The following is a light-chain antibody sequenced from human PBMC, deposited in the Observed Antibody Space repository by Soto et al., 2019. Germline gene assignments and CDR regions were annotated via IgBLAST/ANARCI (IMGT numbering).Light chain of an antibody. J-gene: IGKJ5*01. V-gene: IGKV3-11*01. CDR1: LSVSNS. Sequence: EIVLTQSPATLSLSPGERATLSCRASLSVSNSLAWYQQKLGQAPRLLIYDASNRATGTPARFSGSGSGTDFTLTISSLEPEDFAVYYCQQRSNRPLTFGQGTRLEIK. CDR3: QQRSNRPLT. CDR2: DAS.